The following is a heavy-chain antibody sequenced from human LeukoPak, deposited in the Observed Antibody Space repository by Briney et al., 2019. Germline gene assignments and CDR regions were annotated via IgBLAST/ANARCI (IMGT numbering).Heavy chain of an antibody. D-gene: IGHD3-10*01. J-gene: IGHJ6*03. Sequence: HAGGSLRLSCAASGFTFDHYTMHWVRQAPGKGLEWVSLISWNGVSTYYADSVEGRFTISRDNSKNSLYLQMNSLTIEDTALYYCVKDGFGGHPRGTYNYYMDFWGKGTTVTVSS. CDR1: GFTFDHYT. V-gene: IGHV3-43*01. CDR3: VKDGFGGHPRGTYNYYMDF. CDR2: ISWNGVST.